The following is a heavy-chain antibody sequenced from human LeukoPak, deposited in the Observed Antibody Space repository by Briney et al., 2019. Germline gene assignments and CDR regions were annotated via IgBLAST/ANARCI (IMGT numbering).Heavy chain of an antibody. J-gene: IGHJ3*02. Sequence: ASVKVTCKASGYTFTGYYIHWVRQAPGQGLECMGWINPNSGGTNYAQKFQGRVTMTRDTSISTAYMELSRLRSDDTAVYYCARGIPAAPRSTFDIWGQGTLLTVSS. CDR2: INPNSGGT. D-gene: IGHD6-13*01. CDR3: ARGIPAAPRSTFDI. CDR1: GYTFTGYY. V-gene: IGHV1-2*02.